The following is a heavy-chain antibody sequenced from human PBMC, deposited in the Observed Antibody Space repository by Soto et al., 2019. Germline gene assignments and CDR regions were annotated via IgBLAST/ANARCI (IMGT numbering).Heavy chain of an antibody. V-gene: IGHV4-39*01. D-gene: IGHD6-13*01. Sequence: QLQLQESGPGLVKPSETLSLTCAVSGGSISSSLYYCGWIRQAPGKGRGWIGSIWHTGNTYYNPSFKSLCIISVDTSENQFSLNLTSVSAANTAVYYCASHSHRAAGGRRVNWFDPWGQGTLVTVSS. J-gene: IGHJ5*02. CDR3: ASHSHRAAGGRRVNWFDP. CDR1: GGSISSSLYY. CDR2: IWHTGNT.